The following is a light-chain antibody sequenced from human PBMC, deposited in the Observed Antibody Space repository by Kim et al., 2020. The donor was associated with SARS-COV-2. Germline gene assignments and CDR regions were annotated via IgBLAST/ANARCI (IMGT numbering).Light chain of an antibody. CDR2: KIS. J-gene: IGKJ2*01. V-gene: IGKV2-24*01. CDR1: QSLAHNDGTTY. Sequence: QPASISCRSSQSLAHNDGTTYLSWLHQRPGQSPRLLIYKISTRFSGVPDRFSGSGAGTDFTLTISRVEAEGGGTYYCMQATQFPYTFGQGTKLEIK. CDR3: MQATQFPYT.